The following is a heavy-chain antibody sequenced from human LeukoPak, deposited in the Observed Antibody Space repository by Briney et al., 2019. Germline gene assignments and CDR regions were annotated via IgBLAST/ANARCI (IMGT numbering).Heavy chain of an antibody. CDR1: GYTFSSYV. V-gene: IGHV1-18*01. CDR3: ARGALEGGNKNDWYWYFDL. CDR2: ISAYNGNT. J-gene: IGHJ2*01. D-gene: IGHD4-23*01. Sequence: GSSVKVSCKASGYTFSSYVMTWVRQAPGQGLEWMGWISAYNGNTNYAQKLQGRVTMTTDTSTSTGYMELRSLRSDDTAVYYCARGALEGGNKNDWYWYFDLWGRGTLVTVSS.